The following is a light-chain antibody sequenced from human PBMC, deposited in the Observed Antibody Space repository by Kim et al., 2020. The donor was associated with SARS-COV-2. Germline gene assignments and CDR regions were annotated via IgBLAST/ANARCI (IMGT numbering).Light chain of an antibody. Sequence: SVKLTCTLSRGHSSYAIAWHQQQPEKGPRYLMKLNSDGSHSKGDGIPDRFSGSSSGAERYLTISSLQSEDEADYYCQTWGTGIGVFGGGTQLTVL. J-gene: IGLJ3*02. CDR3: QTWGTGIGV. CDR2: LNSDGSH. V-gene: IGLV4-69*01. CDR1: RGHSSYA.